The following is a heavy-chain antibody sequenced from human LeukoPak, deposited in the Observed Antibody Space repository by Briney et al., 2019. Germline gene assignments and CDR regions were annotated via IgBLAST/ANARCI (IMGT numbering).Heavy chain of an antibody. CDR1: QRIFSTYT. D-gene: IGHD1-1*01. V-gene: IGHV3-30-3*01. CDR3: AKDFPQNEGYFDY. J-gene: IGHJ4*02. Sequence: GRSLRLSCAASQRIFSTYTMHWIRQAPGKGLEWAAGISYDGNNKFYADSVKGRFTISRDNSNSTLYLQMNSLRPEDTAVYYCAKDFPQNEGYFDYWGQGTLVTVSS. CDR2: ISYDGNNK.